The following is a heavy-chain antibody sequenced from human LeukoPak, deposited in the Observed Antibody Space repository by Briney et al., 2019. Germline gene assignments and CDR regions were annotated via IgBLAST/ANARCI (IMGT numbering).Heavy chain of an antibody. CDR3: AKDKTGGFVAFDL. CDR1: GFTFDDYA. V-gene: IGHV3-9*01. CDR2: ITWNGNDM. D-gene: IGHD3-16*01. J-gene: IGHJ3*01. Sequence: GGSLRLSCAASGFTFDDYAVHWVRQAPGKGLEWVSGITWNGNDMDHADSVKGRFTISRDNAKNSLYLQMNSLTPEDTALYYCAKDKTGGFVAFDLWGQGTMVTVSS.